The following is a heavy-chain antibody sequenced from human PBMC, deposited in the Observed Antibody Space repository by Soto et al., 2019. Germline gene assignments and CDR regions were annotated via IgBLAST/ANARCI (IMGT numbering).Heavy chain of an antibody. CDR2: ISYDGSNK. D-gene: IGHD6-19*01. CDR3: ARTNVPSSGWYLGWFDP. Sequence: GVSLSLSCAASGFTFSSYAMHWVRQAPGKGLEWVAVISYDGSNKYYADSVKGRFTISRDNSKNTLYLQMNSLRAEDTAVYYCARTNVPSSGWYLGWFDPWGQGTLVTVSS. V-gene: IGHV3-30-3*01. CDR1: GFTFSSYA. J-gene: IGHJ5*02.